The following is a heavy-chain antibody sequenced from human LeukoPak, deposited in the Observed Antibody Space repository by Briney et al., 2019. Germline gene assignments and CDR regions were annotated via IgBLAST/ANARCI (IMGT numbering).Heavy chain of an antibody. CDR3: ARDTVTTFRFRDYYYYGMDV. V-gene: IGHV3-74*01. CDR1: GFTFSSYW. Sequence: PGGSLRLSCAASGFTFSSYWMHWVRQAPGKGLVWVSRINSDGSSTNYADSVKGRFTISRDNAKNTLFLQMNSLRDEDTAVYYCARDTVTTFRFRDYYYYGMDVWGQGTTVTVSS. D-gene: IGHD4-17*01. J-gene: IGHJ6*02. CDR2: INSDGSST.